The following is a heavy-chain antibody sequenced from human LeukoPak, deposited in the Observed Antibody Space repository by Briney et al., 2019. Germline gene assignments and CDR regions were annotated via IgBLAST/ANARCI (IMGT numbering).Heavy chain of an antibody. J-gene: IGHJ6*02. D-gene: IGHD3-10*01. CDR3: ARDYGRSRDYGMDV. V-gene: IGHV3-9*01. Sequence: GGSLRLSCATSGFTFDDYAMHWVRQAPGKGLEWVSGISWNSGSIGFADSVKGRFTISRDNAKNSLYLQMNSLRAEDTAVYYCARDYGRSRDYGMDVWGQGTTVTVSS. CDR2: ISWNSGSI. CDR1: GFTFDDYA.